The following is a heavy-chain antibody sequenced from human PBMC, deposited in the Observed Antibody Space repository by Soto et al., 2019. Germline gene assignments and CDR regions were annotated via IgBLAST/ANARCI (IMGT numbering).Heavy chain of an antibody. Sequence: QVQLQQWGAGLLKPSETLSLTCAVYGGSFSGYYWSWIRQPPGKGLEWIGEINHSGSTNYNPSLKRGGSISVDTSKNHFSLKLSSVTAADTAVYYCASSVVPAAGWFAPWGQGTLVTVSS. V-gene: IGHV4-34*01. CDR3: ASSVVPAAGWFAP. CDR1: GGSFSGYY. D-gene: IGHD2-2*01. CDR2: INHSGST. J-gene: IGHJ5*02.